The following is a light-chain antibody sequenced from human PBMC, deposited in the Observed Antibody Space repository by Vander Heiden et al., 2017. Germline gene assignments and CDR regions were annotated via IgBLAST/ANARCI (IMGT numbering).Light chain of an antibody. CDR2: GAS. CDR3: QQYGSYSWT. CDR1: QSVITSD. J-gene: IGKJ1*01. V-gene: IGKV3-20*01. Sequence: VLRQQPATLSLSPGERATPTCWPAQSVITSDLAWYQQKPGQAPRLLIYGASTRASGIPARFSGSGSGTDFTLTISRLQPEDSAVYYCQQYGSYSWTFGHGTKVEVK.